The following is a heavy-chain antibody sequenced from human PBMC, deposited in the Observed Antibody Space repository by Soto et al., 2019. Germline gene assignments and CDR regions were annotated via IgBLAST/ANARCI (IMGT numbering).Heavy chain of an antibody. D-gene: IGHD2-2*01. CDR2: IIPIFGTA. J-gene: IGHJ6*01. Sequence: SVKVSCKASGGTFSSYTISWVRQAPGQGLEWMGGIIPIFGTANYAQKLQGRVTITADESTSTAYMELSSLRSEDTAVYYCARAYCSSTSCYSGELGYYYYGMDVWGQRPTVTVSS. CDR3: ARAYCSSTSCYSGELGYYYYGMDV. CDR1: GGTFSSYT. V-gene: IGHV1-69*13.